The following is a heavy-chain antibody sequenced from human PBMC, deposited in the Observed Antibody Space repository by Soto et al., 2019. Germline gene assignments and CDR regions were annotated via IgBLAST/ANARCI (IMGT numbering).Heavy chain of an antibody. V-gene: IGHV3-11*06. CDR3: ARDRGGYDRLYYYHGMDV. D-gene: IGHD5-12*01. CDR1: GFTFSDYY. J-gene: IGHJ6*02. CDR2: ISSSSGST. Sequence: QVQLVESGGGLVKPGGSLRLSCAASGFTFSDYYMSWIRQAPGKGLEYISYISSSSGSTNYADSVKGRFTISRDNAKNSLYLQMSSLRAEDTAVYYCARDRGGYDRLYYYHGMDVWGQGTTDTVSS.